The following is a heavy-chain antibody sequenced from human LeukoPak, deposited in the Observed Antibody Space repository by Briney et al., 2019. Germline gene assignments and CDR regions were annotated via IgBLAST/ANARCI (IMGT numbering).Heavy chain of an antibody. D-gene: IGHD2-21*02. CDR3: ASLLVVVTPGSPY. J-gene: IGHJ4*02. V-gene: IGHV3-30*04. Sequence: PGGSLRLSRAASGFTFSSYAMHWVRQAPGKGLEWVAVISYDGSNKYYADSVKGRFTISRDNSKNTLYLQMNSLRAEDTAVYYCASLLVVVTPGSPYWGQGTLVTVSS. CDR2: ISYDGSNK. CDR1: GFTFSSYA.